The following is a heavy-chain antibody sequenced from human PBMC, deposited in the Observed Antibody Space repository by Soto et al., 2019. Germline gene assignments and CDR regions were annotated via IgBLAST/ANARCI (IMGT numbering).Heavy chain of an antibody. CDR1: GFTFSSYA. CDR3: AKDVDSSGPYRRFGMDV. J-gene: IGHJ6*02. Sequence: PGGSLRLSCAASGFTFSSYAMSWVRQAPGKGLEWVSAISGSGGSTYYADSVKGRFTISRDNSKNTLYLQMNSLRAEDTAVYYCAKDVDSSGPYRRFGMDVWGQGTTVTVSS. D-gene: IGHD3-22*01. CDR2: ISGSGGST. V-gene: IGHV3-23*01.